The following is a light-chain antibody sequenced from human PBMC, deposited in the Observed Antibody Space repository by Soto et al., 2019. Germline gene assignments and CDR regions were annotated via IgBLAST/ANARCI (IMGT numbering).Light chain of an antibody. Sequence: QSALTQPPSVSGAPGQRVTISCTGSSSNIGAGYDVHWYQQLPGTAPKLLIHGNTNRPLGVPDRFSGSKSGTSASLAITGLQAEDEADFYCQSYDSSLSGRVVFGGGTKLTVL. J-gene: IGLJ2*01. CDR1: SSNIGAGYD. CDR2: GNT. CDR3: QSYDSSLSGRVV. V-gene: IGLV1-40*01.